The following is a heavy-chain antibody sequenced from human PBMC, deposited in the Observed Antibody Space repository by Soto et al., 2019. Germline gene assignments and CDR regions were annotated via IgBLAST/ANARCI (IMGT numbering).Heavy chain of an antibody. V-gene: IGHV3-72*01. Sequence: EVQLVESGGGLVQPGGSLRLSCAASGFTFSNHYMDWVRQAPGKGLEWVGRIRNKANRYFIQYGASVKGRFIISRDDSQNALYLQMNSLNTEDTALYYCGIDRLSGPPAGKVYDFWGQGTMVTVSS. CDR2: IRNKANRYFI. D-gene: IGHD3-10*01. J-gene: IGHJ3*01. CDR3: GIDRLSGPPAGKVYDF. CDR1: GFTFSNHY.